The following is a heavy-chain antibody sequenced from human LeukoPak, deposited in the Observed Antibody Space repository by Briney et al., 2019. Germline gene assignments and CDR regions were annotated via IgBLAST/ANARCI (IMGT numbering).Heavy chain of an antibody. V-gene: IGHV3-30*02. CDR2: IRYDGSNK. CDR1: GFTFSSYG. CDR3: AKDDTVTSHFDY. Sequence: PGGSLRLSCAASGFTFSSYGMHWVRQAPGKGLEWVAFIRYDGSNKYYADSVKGRFTISRDNSKNTLYLQMNSLRVEDTAVYYCAKDDTVTSHFDYWGQGTLVTVSS. D-gene: IGHD4-11*01. J-gene: IGHJ4*02.